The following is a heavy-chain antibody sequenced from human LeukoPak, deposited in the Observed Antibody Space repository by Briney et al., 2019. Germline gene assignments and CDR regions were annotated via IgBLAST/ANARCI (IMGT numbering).Heavy chain of an antibody. D-gene: IGHD3-9*01. CDR3: AKDGYFDWLFSY. Sequence: GGSLRLSCAASGFTFSSYGMHWVRQAPGKGLEWVAVISYDGSNKYYADSVKGRFTISRDNSKNTLYLQMNSLRAEDTAVYYCAKDGYFDWLFSYWGQGTLVTVSS. CDR2: ISYDGSNK. V-gene: IGHV3-30*18. J-gene: IGHJ4*02. CDR1: GFTFSSYG.